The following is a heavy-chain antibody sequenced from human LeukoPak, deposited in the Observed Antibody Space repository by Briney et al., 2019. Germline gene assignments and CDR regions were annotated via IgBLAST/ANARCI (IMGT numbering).Heavy chain of an antibody. J-gene: IGHJ6*03. CDR2: NSSSSSYI. CDR3: ARVAGDAYYYYYYMDV. D-gene: IGHD7-27*01. Sequence: GGSLRLSCAASGFTFSSYSMNRVRQAPGKGLDWVSSNSSSSSYIYYADPVKGRFTISRDNAKNSLYPQMNSLRAEDTAVYYCARVAGDAYYYYYYMDVWGKGTTVTVSS. CDR1: GFTFSSYS. V-gene: IGHV3-21*04.